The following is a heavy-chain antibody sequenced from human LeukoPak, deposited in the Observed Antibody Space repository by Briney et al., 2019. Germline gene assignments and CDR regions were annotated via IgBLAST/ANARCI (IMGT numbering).Heavy chain of an antibody. CDR3: AKGPDFDY. Sequence: HPGGSLRLSCAASGFTFSSYGMHWVRQAPGKGLEWVAVISYDGSNKYYADSVKGRFTISRDNSKNTLYLQMNSLRAEDTAVYYCAKGPDFDYWGQGTLVTVSS. CDR1: GFTFSSYG. V-gene: IGHV3-30*18. J-gene: IGHJ4*02. CDR2: ISYDGSNK.